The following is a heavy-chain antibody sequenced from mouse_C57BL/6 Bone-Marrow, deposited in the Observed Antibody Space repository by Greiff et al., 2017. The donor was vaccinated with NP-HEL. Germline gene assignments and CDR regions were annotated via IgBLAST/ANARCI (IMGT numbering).Heavy chain of an antibody. D-gene: IGHD2-2*01. V-gene: IGHV5-17*01. Sequence: EVQRVESGGGLVKPGGSLKLSCAASGFTFSDYGMHWVRQAPEKGLEWVAYISSGSSTIYYADTVKGRFTISRDNAKNTLFLQMTSLRSEDTAMYYCARQGIYYGSYGAMDYWGQGTSVTVSS. J-gene: IGHJ4*01. CDR2: ISSGSSTI. CDR3: ARQGIYYGSYGAMDY. CDR1: GFTFSDYG.